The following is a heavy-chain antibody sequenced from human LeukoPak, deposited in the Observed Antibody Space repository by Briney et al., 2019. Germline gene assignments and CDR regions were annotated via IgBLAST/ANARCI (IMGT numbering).Heavy chain of an antibody. J-gene: IGHJ4*02. CDR2: ISAYNGNT. Sequence: GASVKVSCKASGYTFTSYYMHWVRQAPGQGLEWMGWISAYNGNTNYAQKLQGRVTMTTDTSTSTAYMELRSLRSDDTAVYYCARRGSYKYYFDYWGQGTLVTVSS. D-gene: IGHD1-26*01. CDR1: GYTFTSYY. V-gene: IGHV1-18*04. CDR3: ARRGSYKYYFDY.